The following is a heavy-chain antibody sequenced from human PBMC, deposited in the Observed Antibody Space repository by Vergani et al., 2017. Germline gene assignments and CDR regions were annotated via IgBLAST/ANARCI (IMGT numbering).Heavy chain of an antibody. CDR1: GFTFSTYG. V-gene: IGHV3-33*01. Sequence: LQLVESGGGVVQPGRSLRLSCAASGFTFSTYGMHWVRQAPGKGLEWVAIIWYDGSNKYFADSVKGRFTISRDNSKNTLYLQMNSLRAEDTAVYYCARDIGEKGFDYWGQGTLVTVSS. CDR3: ARDIGEKGFDY. D-gene: IGHD3-10*01. J-gene: IGHJ4*02. CDR2: IWYDGSNK.